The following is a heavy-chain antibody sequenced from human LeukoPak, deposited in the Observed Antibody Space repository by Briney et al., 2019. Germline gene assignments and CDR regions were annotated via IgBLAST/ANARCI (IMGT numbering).Heavy chain of an antibody. V-gene: IGHV3-21*04. J-gene: IGHJ5*02. D-gene: IGHD3-3*01. Sequence: GGSLRLSCAASGFTFSSYSMNWVRQAPGKGLEWVSSISSSSSYIYYADSVKGRFTISRDNAKNSLYLQMNSLRAEDTAVYYCARDHSKMRWSGYYQGSWFDPWGQGTLVTVSS. CDR2: ISSSSSYI. CDR3: ARDHSKMRWSGYYQGSWFDP. CDR1: GFTFSSYS.